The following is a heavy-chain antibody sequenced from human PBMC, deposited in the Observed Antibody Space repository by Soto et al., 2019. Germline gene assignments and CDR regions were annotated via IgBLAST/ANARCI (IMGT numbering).Heavy chain of an antibody. CDR2: IIPMCGTP. D-gene: IGHD5-12*01. V-gene: IGHV1-69*01. CDR3: ATSEGRDGYSFDY. CDR1: GLLFNRQA. J-gene: IGHJ4*02. Sequence: AWVKASCKGCGLLFNRQAIRLVRQAPGQGLEWMGGIIPMCGTPHYAEKFQDRVTITADESTGTAYLELSSLTSEDAAVYYCATSEGRDGYSFDYWGPGTMVTVSS.